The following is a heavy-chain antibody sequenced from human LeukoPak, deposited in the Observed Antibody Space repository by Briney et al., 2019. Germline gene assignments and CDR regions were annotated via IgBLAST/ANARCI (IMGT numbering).Heavy chain of an antibody. V-gene: IGHV3-33*01. CDR2: IWYDGSNK. Sequence: GGSLRLSCAVSGFTFSSYGVHWVRQAPGKGLEWVAVIWYDGSNKYYADSVKGRFTISRGNSKNTLYLQMNSLRAEDTAVYYCARETPSLYGDYYYGMDVWGQGTTVTVSS. J-gene: IGHJ6*02. CDR1: GFTFSSYG. D-gene: IGHD4-17*01. CDR3: ARETPSLYGDYYYGMDV.